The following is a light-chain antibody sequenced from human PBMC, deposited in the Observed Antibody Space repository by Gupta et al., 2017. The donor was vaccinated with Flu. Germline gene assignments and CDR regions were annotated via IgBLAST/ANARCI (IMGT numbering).Light chain of an antibody. Sequence: DIQMTHSPSSLSASVGDRVTITCHASQDISNYLNWYQQKPGKAPKLLLYDASTLETGVPSRFSGSGSVTDFTFTISSLQPEDIAPYFFRHEDTLLPTFGQGTRVDIK. J-gene: IGKJ5*01. CDR2: DAS. CDR1: QDISNY. CDR3: RHEDTLLPT. V-gene: IGKV1-33*01.